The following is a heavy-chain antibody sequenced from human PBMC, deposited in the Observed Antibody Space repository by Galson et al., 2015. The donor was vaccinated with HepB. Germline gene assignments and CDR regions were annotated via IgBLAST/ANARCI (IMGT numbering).Heavy chain of an antibody. Sequence: SVKVSCKASGGTFSSYTISWVRQAPGQGLEWMGRIIPILGIANYAQKFQGRVTITADKSTSTAYMKLSSLRSEDTAVYYCARAGIAVAAPDYWGQGTLVTVSS. V-gene: IGHV1-69*02. CDR2: IIPILGIA. CDR1: GGTFSSYT. CDR3: ARAGIAVAAPDY. D-gene: IGHD6-19*01. J-gene: IGHJ4*02.